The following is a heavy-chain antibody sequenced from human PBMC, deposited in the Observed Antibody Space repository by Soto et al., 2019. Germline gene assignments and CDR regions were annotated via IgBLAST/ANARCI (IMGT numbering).Heavy chain of an antibody. Sequence: GGSVKVSCKASGYSFTNYGISWVRQAPGQELEGKGLNSVHNMNTNYTPNLQGRVTMTTTTSASTANIELTSLRSYDTAVYYCARYYYGSGRTRCPFFYWGQGTLVTVSS. CDR3: ARYYYGSGRTRCPFFY. D-gene: IGHD3-10*01. CDR2: NSVHNMNT. CDR1: GYSFTNYG. V-gene: IGHV1-18*01. J-gene: IGHJ4*02.